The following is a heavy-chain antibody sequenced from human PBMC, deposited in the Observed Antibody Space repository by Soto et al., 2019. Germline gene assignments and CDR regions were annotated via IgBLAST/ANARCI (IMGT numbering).Heavy chain of an antibody. CDR1: GFTFSSYG. Sequence: QPGGSLRLSCAASGFTFSSYGMHWVRQAPGKGLEWVAVISYDGSNKYYADSVKGRFTISRDNSKNTLYLQMNSLRAEDTAVYYCVKDLRDYDFWNALLYYGMDVWGQGTTVTVSS. D-gene: IGHD3-3*01. CDR3: VKDLRDYDFWNALLYYGMDV. CDR2: ISYDGSNK. V-gene: IGHV3-30*18. J-gene: IGHJ6*02.